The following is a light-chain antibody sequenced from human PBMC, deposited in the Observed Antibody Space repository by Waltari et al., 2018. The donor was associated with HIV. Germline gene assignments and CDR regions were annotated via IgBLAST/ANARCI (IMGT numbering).Light chain of an antibody. CDR3: ASYTRTSTVV. V-gene: IGLV2-14*03. Sequence: QSALTQPASVSGSLGQSITISCNGTSSDIATYISWYQQHPDNAPRLVIYDANTRPSGIPLRFSGSKSGNTASLTISGLQAEDEADYYCASYTRTSTVVFGGGTKVTVL. CDR2: DAN. J-gene: IGLJ3*02. CDR1: SSDIATY.